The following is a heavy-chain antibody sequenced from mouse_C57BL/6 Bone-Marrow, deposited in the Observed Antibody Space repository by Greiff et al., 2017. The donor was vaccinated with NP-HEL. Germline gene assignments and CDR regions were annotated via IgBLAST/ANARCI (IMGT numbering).Heavy chain of an antibody. CDR3: ARRSNYGDYAMDY. J-gene: IGHJ4*01. D-gene: IGHD2-5*01. Sequence: QVQLQQSGPELVKPGASVKISCKASGYSFTSYYIHWVKQRPGQGLEWIGWIYPGSGNTKYNEKFKGKATLTADTSSSTAYMQLSSLTSEDSAVYYCARRSNYGDYAMDYWGQGTSVTVSS. CDR2: IYPGSGNT. V-gene: IGHV1-66*01. CDR1: GYSFTSYY.